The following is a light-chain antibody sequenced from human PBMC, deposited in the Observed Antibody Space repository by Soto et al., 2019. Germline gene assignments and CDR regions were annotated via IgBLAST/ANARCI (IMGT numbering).Light chain of an antibody. CDR2: GNN. CDR1: SSNIGAGYD. CDR3: QSYDSSLSGVV. J-gene: IGLJ2*01. V-gene: IGLV1-40*01. Sequence: QSVLTQPPSVSGAPGQRVTISCTGSSSNIGAGYDVHWYQQLPGTAPKLLIYGNNDRPSGVPDRFSGSKSETSASLAITGLQAEDEADYYCQSYDSSLSGVVFGGGTKLTVL.